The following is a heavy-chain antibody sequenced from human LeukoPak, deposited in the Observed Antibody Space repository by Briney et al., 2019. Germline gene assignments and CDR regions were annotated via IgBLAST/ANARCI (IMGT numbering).Heavy chain of an antibody. J-gene: IGHJ4*02. Sequence: PSETLSLTCTVSGGSISSYYWSWIRQPPGKGLEWIGYIYYSGSTNYNPALKSRVTISVDTYKNQFSLKLSSVTAADTAVYYCARYLGTYTVAGPFDYWGQGTLVTVSS. V-gene: IGHV4-59*01. CDR2: IYYSGST. D-gene: IGHD6-19*01. CDR1: GGSISSYY. CDR3: ARYLGTYTVAGPFDY.